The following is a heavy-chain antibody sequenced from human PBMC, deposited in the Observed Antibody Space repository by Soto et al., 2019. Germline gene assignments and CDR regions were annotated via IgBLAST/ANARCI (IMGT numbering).Heavy chain of an antibody. J-gene: IGHJ5*02. Sequence: GASVKVSCKASGYTFTSYYMHWVRQAPGQGLEWMGIINPSGGSTRYAQKFQGRVTMTRDTSTSTVYMELSSLRSEDTAVYYCARVTGTTGYWFDPWGQGTLVTVPS. CDR2: INPSGGST. V-gene: IGHV1-46*01. CDR1: GYTFTSYY. CDR3: ARVTGTTGYWFDP. D-gene: IGHD1-1*01.